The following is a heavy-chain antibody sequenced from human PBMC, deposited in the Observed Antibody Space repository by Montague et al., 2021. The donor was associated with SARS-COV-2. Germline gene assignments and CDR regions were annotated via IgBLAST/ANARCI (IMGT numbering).Heavy chain of an antibody. CDR2: IYYSGST. J-gene: IGHJ6*02. Sequence: SETLSLTCTVSGGSISNYYWSWIRQPPGRGLEWIGYIYYSGSTGYSPSLKSRVTISLDTSKNQFSLKVTSVTAADTAVYYCARGGGYYNYGLDVWGPGTTVTVSS. CDR1: GGSISNYY. CDR3: ARGGGYYNYGLDV. V-gene: IGHV4-59*01. D-gene: IGHD3-22*01.